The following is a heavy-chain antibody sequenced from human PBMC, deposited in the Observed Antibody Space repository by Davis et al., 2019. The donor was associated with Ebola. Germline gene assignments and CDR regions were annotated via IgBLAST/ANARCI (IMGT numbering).Heavy chain of an antibody. CDR2: ISAYNGNT. CDR1: GYTFTSYG. D-gene: IGHD3-3*01. J-gene: IGHJ6*02. Sequence: ASVKVSCKASGYTFTSYGISWVRQAPGQGLEWMGWISAYNGNTNYAQKLQGRVTMTTDTSTSTAYMELRSLRSDDTAVYYCARESGYYRYYYYGMDVWGQGTTVTVSS. CDR3: ARESGYYRYYYYGMDV. V-gene: IGHV1-18*01.